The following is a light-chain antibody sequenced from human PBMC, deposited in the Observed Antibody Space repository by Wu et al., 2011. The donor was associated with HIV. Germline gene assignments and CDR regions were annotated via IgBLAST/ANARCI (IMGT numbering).Light chain of an antibody. CDR2: GAS. V-gene: IGKV3-11*01. J-gene: IGKJ5*01. Sequence: EIVLTQSPGTLSLSPGERATLSCRASQSDSSNLAWFQQNPGQAPRLLVYGASTTATDIPARFRGSGSGTDFTLTISSLDPEDFAVYYCQQRSKLALTFGQGTRLE. CDR1: QSDSSN. CDR3: QQRSKLALT.